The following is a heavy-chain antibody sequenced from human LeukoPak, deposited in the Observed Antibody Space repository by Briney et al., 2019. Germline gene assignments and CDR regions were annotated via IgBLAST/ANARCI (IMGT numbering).Heavy chain of an antibody. J-gene: IGHJ6*03. V-gene: IGHV4-39*07. CDR1: GGSISSSSYY. CDR3: ARTTEGYAGGPGYSYYYYMDV. CDR2: IFYSGST. Sequence: SETLSLTCTVSGGSISSSSYYWGWIRQPPGKGLEWIGSIFYSGSTYYNPSLKSRVTISVDTSKKQFSLTLSSVTAADTAVYYCARTTEGYAGGPGYSYYYYMDVWGKGTTVTISS. D-gene: IGHD5-12*01.